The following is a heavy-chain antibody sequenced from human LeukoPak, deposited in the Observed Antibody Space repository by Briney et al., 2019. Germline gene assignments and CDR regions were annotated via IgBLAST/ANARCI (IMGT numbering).Heavy chain of an antibody. CDR1: GLTFGTFG. Sequence: GGSLRLSCAASGLTFGTFGTNAKNWVRQAPGSGLEWVSSISSSSSYIYYADSVKGRFTISRDNAKNSLYLQMNSLRAEDTAVYYCARDPRPHIVGARYYFDYWGQGTLVTVSS. J-gene: IGHJ4*02. D-gene: IGHD1-26*01. V-gene: IGHV3-21*01. CDR2: ISSSSSYI. CDR3: ARDPRPHIVGARYYFDY.